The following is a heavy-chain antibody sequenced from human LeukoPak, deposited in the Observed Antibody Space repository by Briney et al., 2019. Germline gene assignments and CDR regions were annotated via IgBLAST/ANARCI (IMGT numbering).Heavy chain of an antibody. Sequence: HTGGSLRLSCAASGFTFSSYWMSWVRQAPGKGLEWVANIKQDGSEKYYVDSVKGRFTISRDNTKNSLYLQMNSLRAEDTAVYYCAELGITMIGGVWGKGTTVTISS. CDR2: IKQDGSEK. V-gene: IGHV3-7*01. CDR1: GFTFSSYW. D-gene: IGHD3-10*02. J-gene: IGHJ6*04. CDR3: AELGITMIGGV.